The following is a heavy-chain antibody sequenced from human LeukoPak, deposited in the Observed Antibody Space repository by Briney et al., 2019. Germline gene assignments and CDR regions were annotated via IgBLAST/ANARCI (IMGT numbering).Heavy chain of an antibody. CDR1: GGSISSSSYY. V-gene: IGHV4-39*01. CDR3: ARGIVPAGNWSDP. Sequence: SETLSLTCTVSGGSISSSSYYWGWIRQPPGKGLEWIGSVYYSGSTYYNPSLKSRVTISVDTYKNQFSLKLSSVTAADTAVYYCARGIVPAGNWSDPWGQGTLVTVSS. J-gene: IGHJ5*02. D-gene: IGHD6-13*01. CDR2: VYYSGST.